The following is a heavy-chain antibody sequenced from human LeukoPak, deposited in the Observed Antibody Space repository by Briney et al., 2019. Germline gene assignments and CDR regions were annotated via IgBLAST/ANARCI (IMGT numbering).Heavy chain of an antibody. CDR3: AREPDQYYDILTGSVWFDP. CDR1: GYTFTSYG. D-gene: IGHD3-9*01. V-gene: IGHV1-18*01. Sequence: ASVKVSCKASGYTFTSYGISWVRQAPGQGLEWMGWISAYNGNTNYAQKLQGRVTMTTDTSTSTAYMELRSLRSDDTAVYYCAREPDQYYDILTGSVWFDPWGQGTLVTVSS. J-gene: IGHJ5*02. CDR2: ISAYNGNT.